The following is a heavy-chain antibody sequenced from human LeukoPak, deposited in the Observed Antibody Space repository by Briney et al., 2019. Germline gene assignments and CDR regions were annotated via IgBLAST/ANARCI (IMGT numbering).Heavy chain of an antibody. D-gene: IGHD1-1*01. CDR1: GFRFSEYW. CDR3: ARSPSTGTADY. CDR2: VNNDAKEK. Sequence: GGSLRLSCAASGFRFSEYWMSLVRQTPGKGLEWVANVNNDAKEKYYVDSVKGRFTVSRDNIRDTLFLQLNSLRAEDTAVYYCARSPSTGTADYWGQGTLVSVSS. J-gene: IGHJ4*02. V-gene: IGHV3-7*01.